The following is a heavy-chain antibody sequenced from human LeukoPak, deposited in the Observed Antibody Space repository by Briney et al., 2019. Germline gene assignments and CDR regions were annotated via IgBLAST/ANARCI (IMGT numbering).Heavy chain of an antibody. Sequence: PGGSLRLSCADSGFTFSNYAMSWVRPAPGKGLDWVSAISGSGGSTYYADSVKGRFTISRDNSKNTLFLQMNSLRAEDTAVYYCAKGSYCSGVSCPFHYWGQGSLVTVSS. D-gene: IGHD2-15*01. J-gene: IGHJ4*02. CDR1: GFTFSNYA. CDR2: ISGSGGST. V-gene: IGHV3-23*01. CDR3: AKGSYCSGVSCPFHY.